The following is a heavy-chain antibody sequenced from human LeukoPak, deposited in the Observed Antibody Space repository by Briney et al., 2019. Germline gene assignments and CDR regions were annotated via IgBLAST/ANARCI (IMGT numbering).Heavy chain of an antibody. CDR3: ARLGIDYDILTGYIPDAFDI. CDR2: IYHSGST. V-gene: IGHV4-4*02. J-gene: IGHJ3*02. D-gene: IGHD3-9*01. CDR1: GGSISSSNW. Sequence: PSETLSLTCAVSGGSISSSNWWSWVRQPPGKGLEWIGEIYHSGSTNYNPSLKSRVTISVDKSKNQFSLKLSSVTAADAAVYYCARLGIDYDILTGYIPDAFDIWGQGTMVTVSS.